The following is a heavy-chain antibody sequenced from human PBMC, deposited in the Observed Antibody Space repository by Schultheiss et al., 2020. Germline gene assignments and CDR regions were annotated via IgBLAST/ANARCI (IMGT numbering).Heavy chain of an antibody. Sequence: SQTLSLTCTVSGGSISSSSYYWGWIRQPPGKGLEWIGSIYYSGSTYYNPSLKSRVTISVDTSKNQFSLKLSSVTAADTAVYYCARLSGVMGAFDIWGQGTMVTVSS. CDR1: GGSISSSSYY. CDR2: IYYSGST. CDR3: ARLSGVMGAFDI. J-gene: IGHJ3*02. D-gene: IGHD3-16*01. V-gene: IGHV4-39*07.